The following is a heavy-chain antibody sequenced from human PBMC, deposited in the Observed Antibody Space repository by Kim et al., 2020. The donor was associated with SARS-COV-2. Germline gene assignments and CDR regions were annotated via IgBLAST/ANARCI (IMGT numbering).Heavy chain of an antibody. Sequence: GGSLRLSCAASGFIFTNHEMNWVRQAPGKGLEWVSYMSDNGSTTYYADSVKGRFTISRDNAKNSLYLQMNSLRAEDTAVYYCARETVPSPDAHDIWGQGTLVTVSS. J-gene: IGHJ3*02. V-gene: IGHV3-48*03. CDR1: GFIFTNHE. CDR3: ARETVPSPDAHDI. D-gene: IGHD2-2*01. CDR2: MSDNGSTT.